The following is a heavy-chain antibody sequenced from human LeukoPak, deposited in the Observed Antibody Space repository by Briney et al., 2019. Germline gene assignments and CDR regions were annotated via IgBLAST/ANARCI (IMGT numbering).Heavy chain of an antibody. J-gene: IGHJ6*03. CDR3: ATFFYDFWSGYPGGYYYYYYMDV. Sequence: PGGSLRLSCAASGLTFSSYAMSWVRQAPGEGLEWVSAISGSGGSTYYADSVKGRFTISRDNSKNTLYLQMNSLRAEDTAVYYCATFFYDFWSGYPGGYYYYYYMDVWGKGTTVTVSS. CDR2: ISGSGGST. CDR1: GLTFSSYA. V-gene: IGHV3-23*01. D-gene: IGHD3-3*01.